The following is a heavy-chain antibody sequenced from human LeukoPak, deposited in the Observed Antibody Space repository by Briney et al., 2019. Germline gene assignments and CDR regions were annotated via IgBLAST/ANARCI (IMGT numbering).Heavy chain of an antibody. CDR3: ARGNAGDSSGIYYFDY. J-gene: IGHJ4*02. CDR1: GYTFTSYY. Sequence: ASVKVSCKASGYTFTSYYMHWVRQAPGQGLEWIGIINPSGGSTSYAQKFQGRVTMTRDTSTSTVYMELSSLRSEDTAVYYCARGNAGDSSGIYYFDYWGQGTLVTVSS. V-gene: IGHV1-46*01. D-gene: IGHD3-22*01. CDR2: INPSGGST.